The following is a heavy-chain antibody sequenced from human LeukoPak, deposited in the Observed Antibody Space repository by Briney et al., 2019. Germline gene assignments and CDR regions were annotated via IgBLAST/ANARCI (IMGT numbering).Heavy chain of an antibody. D-gene: IGHD6-13*01. Sequence: ASETLSLTCTVSGGSISNGDHYWSWIRQHPGKGLEWIGHIYYSGSTNYNPSLKSRVTISVDTSKNQFSLKLSSVTAADTAVYYCASGSIAAAVPPDYWGQGTLVTVSS. CDR2: IYYSGST. V-gene: IGHV4-31*03. CDR3: ASGSIAAAVPPDY. J-gene: IGHJ4*02. CDR1: GGSISNGDHY.